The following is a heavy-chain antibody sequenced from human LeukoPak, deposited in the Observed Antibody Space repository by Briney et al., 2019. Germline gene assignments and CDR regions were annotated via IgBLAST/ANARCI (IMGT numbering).Heavy chain of an antibody. CDR1: GGTFSNYA. V-gene: IGHV1-2*02. CDR3: ASCDYYDSSGYMNL. CDR2: IIPNSGGT. D-gene: IGHD3-22*01. Sequence: ASVKVSCKASGGTFSNYAISWVRQAPGQGLEWMGGIIPNSGGTNYAQKFQGRVTMTRDTSISTAYMELSRLRSDDTAVYYCASCDYYDSSGYMNLWGQGTLVTVSS. J-gene: IGHJ4*02.